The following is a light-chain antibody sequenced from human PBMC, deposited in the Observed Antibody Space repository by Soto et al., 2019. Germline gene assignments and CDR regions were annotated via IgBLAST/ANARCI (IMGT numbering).Light chain of an antibody. J-gene: IGLJ2*01. Sequence: QSALTQPASVSGSPGQSITISCTGTSSDFGNYQFVSWYQQHPGKVPKLILFEVSKRPSGVPDRFSGSKSGNTASLTISGLQAEDEADYYCCSYAGGYTHAVFGGGTKVTVL. CDR3: CSYAGGYTHAV. V-gene: IGLV2-23*02. CDR2: EVS. CDR1: SSDFGNYQF.